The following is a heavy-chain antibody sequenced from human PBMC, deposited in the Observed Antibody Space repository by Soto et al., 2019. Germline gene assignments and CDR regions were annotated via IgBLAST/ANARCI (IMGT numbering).Heavy chain of an antibody. CDR1: GGSITSHY. CDR2: MYYSGRT. J-gene: IGHJ6*02. D-gene: IGHD2-2*01. V-gene: IGHV4-59*08. Sequence: SETLSLTCSVSGGSITSHYWTWVRQPPGKGLEWIGYMYYSGRTNYNPSLKSRVTVSIDPSKNQFSLQMSSITAADTAVYYCARGVLVAPDVWGQGTTVTVSS. CDR3: ARGVLVAPDV.